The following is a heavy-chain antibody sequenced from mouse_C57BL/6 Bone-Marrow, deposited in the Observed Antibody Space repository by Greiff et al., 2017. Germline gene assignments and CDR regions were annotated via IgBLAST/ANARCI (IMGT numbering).Heavy chain of an antibody. D-gene: IGHD1-1*01. Sequence: EVQLVESGGVLVKPGGSLKLSCAASGFTFSDYGMHWVRQAPEKVLEWVAYISSGTSTIYYAATVKGRFTISRDNAKNTMFLQMTSLRSEDTAMYYCARGYYYGSSFYWYFDVWGTGTTVTVSS. J-gene: IGHJ1*03. CDR1: GFTFSDYG. V-gene: IGHV5-17*01. CDR3: ARGYYYGSSFYWYFDV. CDR2: ISSGTSTI.